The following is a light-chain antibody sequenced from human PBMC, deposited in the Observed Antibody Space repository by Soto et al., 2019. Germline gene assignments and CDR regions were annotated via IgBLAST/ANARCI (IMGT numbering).Light chain of an antibody. CDR1: QGISNY. V-gene: IGKV1-27*01. Sequence: DIQMAQSPSSLSASVADRVTISCRASQGISNYLAWYQQKPGKVPKLLIYATSTLQSGVPSRFSGSGSGTDFTLSISSLQPEDVATYYCQKYNSAPWTFGQGTKVDIK. CDR2: ATS. J-gene: IGKJ1*01. CDR3: QKYNSAPWT.